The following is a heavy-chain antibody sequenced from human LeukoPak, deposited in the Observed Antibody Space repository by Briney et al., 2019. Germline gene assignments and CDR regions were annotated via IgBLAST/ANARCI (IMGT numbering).Heavy chain of an antibody. Sequence: GSSVKVSCKASGGTFSSYAISWVRQAPGQGLEWMGGIIPIFGTANYAQKFQGRVTITTDESTSTVYMELSSLRSEDTAVYYCARDGRDGYNLLSYWGQGTLVTVSS. D-gene: IGHD5-24*01. CDR2: IIPIFGTA. CDR3: ARDGRDGYNLLSY. CDR1: GGTFSSYA. J-gene: IGHJ4*02. V-gene: IGHV1-69*05.